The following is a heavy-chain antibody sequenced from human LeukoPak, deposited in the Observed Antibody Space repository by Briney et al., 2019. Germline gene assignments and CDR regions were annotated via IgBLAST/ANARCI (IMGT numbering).Heavy chain of an antibody. V-gene: IGHV1-2*02. CDR2: INPSSGGT. CDR3: ATLPSIAAAASDY. D-gene: IGHD6-6*01. J-gene: IGHJ4*02. Sequence: ASVKVSCKASGYTFTGYYMHWVRQAPGQGLEWMGWINPSSGGTNYAQKFQGRVTMTRDTSISTAYMELSRLRSDDTAVYYCATLPSIAAAASDYWGQGTLVTVSS. CDR1: GYTFTGYY.